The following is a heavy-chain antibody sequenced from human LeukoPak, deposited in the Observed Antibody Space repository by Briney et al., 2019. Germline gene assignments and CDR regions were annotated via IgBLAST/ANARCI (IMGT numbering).Heavy chain of an antibody. CDR3: ARDWFHAIDY. D-gene: IGHD2/OR15-2a*01. CDR2: IRNDGSDA. J-gene: IGHJ4*02. Sequence: GGSLRLSCVASGFSFSETWMHWVRQVPGKGLVWVSRIRNDGSDARYAESVKGRFTISRDNAKNTLYLQMNSLRDEDTAVYYCARDWFHAIDYWGQGVLVTVSS. V-gene: IGHV3-74*01. CDR1: GFSFSETW.